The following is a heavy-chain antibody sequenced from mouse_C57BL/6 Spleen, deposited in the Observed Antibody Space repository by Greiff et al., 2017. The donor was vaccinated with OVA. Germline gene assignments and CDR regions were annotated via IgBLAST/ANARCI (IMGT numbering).Heavy chain of an antibody. D-gene: IGHD1-1*01. V-gene: IGHV3-6*01. CDR2: ISYDDSN. CDR3: ARGVTVVVYFGY. J-gene: IGHJ2*01. CDR1: GYSITSGYY. Sequence: ESGPGLVKPSQSLSLTCSVTGYSITSGYYWNWIRQFPGNKLEWMGYISYDDSNNYQPSLKNRISITRDKSKNQLFLKLNSVTTEDTATYYCARGVTVVVYFGYWGQCTTLTFAS.